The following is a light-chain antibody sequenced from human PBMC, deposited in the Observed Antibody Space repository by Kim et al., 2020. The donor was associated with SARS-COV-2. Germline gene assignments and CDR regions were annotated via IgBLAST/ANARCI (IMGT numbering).Light chain of an antibody. J-gene: IGKJ2*01. V-gene: IGKV3-20*01. CDR3: QQYGSSPPYT. CDR1: KTVSNNY. Sequence: EIVLTQSPGTLSLSPGERATLSCRASKTVSNNYLAWYQHKPGQAPRLLIYGASSRATGIPDRFSGSGSGTDFTLSISRMGPEDSAVYYCQQYGSSPPYTFGQGTKLEI. CDR2: GAS.